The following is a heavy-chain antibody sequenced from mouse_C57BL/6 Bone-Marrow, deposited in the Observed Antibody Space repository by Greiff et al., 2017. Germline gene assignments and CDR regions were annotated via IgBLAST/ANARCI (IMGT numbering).Heavy chain of an antibody. Sequence: VKLQESGAELVRPGTSVKMSCKASGYTFTNYWIGWAKQRPGHGLEWIGDIYPGGGYTNYNEKFKGKATLTADKSSSTAYMQFSSLTSEDSAIYYCARQVVDWYFDVWGTGTTVTVSS. CDR2: IYPGGGYT. V-gene: IGHV1-63*01. CDR1: GYTFTNYW. CDR3: ARQVVDWYFDV. J-gene: IGHJ1*03.